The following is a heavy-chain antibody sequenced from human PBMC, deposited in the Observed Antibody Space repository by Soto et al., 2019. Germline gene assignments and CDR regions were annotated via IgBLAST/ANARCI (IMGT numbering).Heavy chain of an antibody. CDR2: ISYDGSNK. V-gene: IGHV3-30*18. CDR1: GFTFSSYG. J-gene: IGHJ6*02. D-gene: IGHD6-13*01. Sequence: GGSLRLSCAASGFTFSSYGMHWVRQAPGKGLEWVAVISYDGSNKYYADSVKGRFTISRDNSKNTLYLQMNSLRAEDTAVYYCAKNTGQLADPYYYYGMDVWGQGTTVTVSS. CDR3: AKNTGQLADPYYYYGMDV.